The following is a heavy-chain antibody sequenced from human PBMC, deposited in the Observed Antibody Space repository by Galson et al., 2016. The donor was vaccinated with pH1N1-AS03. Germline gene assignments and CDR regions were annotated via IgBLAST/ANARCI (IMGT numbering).Heavy chain of an antibody. Sequence: SLRLSCAASGFIFSAYPMNWVRQAPGKGLEWVSFIGTSSTYIYYADSVKGRFTISRDKMKKSLYLQLNSLRAEDTGIYYCARDRGWNYGGLDLWGQGALVTVSS. CDR3: ARDRGWNYGGLDL. D-gene: IGHD1-7*01. CDR1: GFIFSAYP. V-gene: IGHV3-21*01. J-gene: IGHJ5*02. CDR2: IGTSSTYI.